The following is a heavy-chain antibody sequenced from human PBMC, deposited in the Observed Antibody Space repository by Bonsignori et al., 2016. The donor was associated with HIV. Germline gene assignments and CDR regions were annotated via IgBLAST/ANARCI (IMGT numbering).Heavy chain of an antibody. CDR2: IGGIGGTT. J-gene: IGHJ4*02. V-gene: IGHV3-23*01. D-gene: IGHD6-25*01. Sequence: WIRQPPGKGLEWVSTIGGIGGTTHYADSVKGWFTISRDSSKSTLYLQMNSLSAEDTAVYYCGGPFRLTFDYWGRGTLVTVSS. CDR3: GGPFRLTFDY.